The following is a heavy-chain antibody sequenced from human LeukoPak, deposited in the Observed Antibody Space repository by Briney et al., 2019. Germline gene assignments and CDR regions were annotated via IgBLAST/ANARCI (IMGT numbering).Heavy chain of an antibody. CDR2: IKPDGSEK. D-gene: IGHD6-19*01. Sequence: GGSLRLSCAASGFTFSNYWVSWVRQAPGKGLEWVAHIKPDGSEKNYVDSVKGRFTLFRDDAKNSVYLQMNSLRVEDTAVYYCARDSGSGGPWGQGTPVTVSS. CDR1: GFTFSNYW. CDR3: ARDSGSGGP. V-gene: IGHV3-7*01. J-gene: IGHJ5*02.